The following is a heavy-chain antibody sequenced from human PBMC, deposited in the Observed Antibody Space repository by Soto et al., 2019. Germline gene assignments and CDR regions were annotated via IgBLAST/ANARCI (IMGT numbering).Heavy chain of an antibody. Sequence: SQTLSLTCVISGDSVSSNSAAWNWIRLSPSRGLEWLGRTYYRSKWYNDYAVSVKSRITINPDTSKNQFSLQLNSVAPEDTAVYPCASRSRSWYYYDFWRQGTLLTIS. V-gene: IGHV6-1*01. CDR2: TYYRSKWYN. J-gene: IGHJ4*02. CDR1: GDSVSSNSAA. D-gene: IGHD6-13*01. CDR3: ASRSRSWYYYDF.